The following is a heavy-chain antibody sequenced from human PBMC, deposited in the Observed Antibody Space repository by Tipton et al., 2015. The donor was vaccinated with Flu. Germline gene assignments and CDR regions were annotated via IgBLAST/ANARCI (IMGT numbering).Heavy chain of an antibody. Sequence: RSLRLSCAASGFTFSSYAMHWVRQAPGKGLEWVAVISYDGSNKYYADSVKGRFTISRDNSKNTLYLQMNSLRAEDTAVYYCARQMVRGVIIEYYFDYWGQGTLVTVSS. D-gene: IGHD3-10*01. J-gene: IGHJ4*02. V-gene: IGHV3-30*04. CDR2: ISYDGSNK. CDR1: GFTFSSYA. CDR3: ARQMVRGVIIEYYFDY.